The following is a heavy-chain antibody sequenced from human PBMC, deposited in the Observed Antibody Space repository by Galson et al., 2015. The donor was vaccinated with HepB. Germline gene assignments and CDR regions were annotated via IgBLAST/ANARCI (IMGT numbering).Heavy chain of an antibody. V-gene: IGHV1-3*01. D-gene: IGHD4-23*01. CDR2: INAGSGNT. J-gene: IGHJ3*02. CDR1: GYTFTSYA. CDR3: ARPHAIYGGNSERAFDI. Sequence: SVKVSCKASGYTFTSYAIHWVRQAPGQRLEWMGWINAGSGNTKYSQKFQGRVTITRDTSASTAYMELSSLRSEDTAVYYCARPHAIYGGNSERAFDIWGQGTMVTVSS.